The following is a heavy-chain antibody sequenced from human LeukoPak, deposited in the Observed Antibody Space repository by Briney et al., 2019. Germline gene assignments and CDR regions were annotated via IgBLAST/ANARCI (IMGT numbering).Heavy chain of an antibody. CDR1: GFTFGLFS. V-gene: IGHV3-30*09. CDR3: AGSDATGYIPREWDYWYFDL. J-gene: IGHJ2*01. CDR2: IRHDGSDK. Sequence: GTSLRLSCAASGFTFGLFSLHWVRQPPGKGLEWVAVIRHDGSDKYYADFVKGRFAISRDNSRNTLFLEVNSLRAEDTAVYYCAGSDATGYIPREWDYWYFDLWGRGTLVTVSS. D-gene: IGHD3-9*01.